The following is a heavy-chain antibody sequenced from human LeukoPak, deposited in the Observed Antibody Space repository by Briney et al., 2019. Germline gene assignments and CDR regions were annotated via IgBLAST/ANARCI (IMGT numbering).Heavy chain of an antibody. CDR2: IIPIFGTA. Sequence: GASVKVSRKACGGTFSSYAISWVRQAPGQGLEWVGGIIPIFGTANYAQKFQGRVTMTRDTSISTAYMELSRLRSDDTAVYCCAREGARDYDFWSGYRGGPGAFDIWGQGTMVTAS. J-gene: IGHJ3*02. V-gene: IGHV1-69*05. CDR3: AREGARDYDFWSGYRGGPGAFDI. CDR1: GGTFSSYA. D-gene: IGHD3-3*01.